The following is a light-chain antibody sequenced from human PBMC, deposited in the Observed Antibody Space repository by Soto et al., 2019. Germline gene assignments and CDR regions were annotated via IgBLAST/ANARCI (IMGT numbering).Light chain of an antibody. V-gene: IGKV1-5*03. CDR2: KAS. Sequence: DIPMTQSPSTLSASVGDTVTITCRASQSIYTWLAWYQQKPGKVPRLLISKASSLQSGVPSRFSGTGSGTEFTLTISSLQPDDFATYYCQQYDSYWTFGQGTKVEIK. CDR1: QSIYTW. CDR3: QQYDSYWT. J-gene: IGKJ1*01.